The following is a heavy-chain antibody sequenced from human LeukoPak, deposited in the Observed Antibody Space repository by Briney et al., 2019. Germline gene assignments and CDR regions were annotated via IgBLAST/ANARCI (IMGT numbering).Heavy chain of an antibody. Sequence: GGSLRLSCAASGFTFSSYWMSWVRQAPGKGLGWVANIKHDGSEKYYVDSVKGRFTISRDNAKNSLYLQMNSLRAEDTAVYYCARDLTPRYYYDSSGYAVGGWFDPWGQGTLVTVSS. D-gene: IGHD3-22*01. CDR3: ARDLTPRYYYDSSGYAVGGWFDP. V-gene: IGHV3-7*05. J-gene: IGHJ5*02. CDR2: IKHDGSEK. CDR1: GFTFSSYW.